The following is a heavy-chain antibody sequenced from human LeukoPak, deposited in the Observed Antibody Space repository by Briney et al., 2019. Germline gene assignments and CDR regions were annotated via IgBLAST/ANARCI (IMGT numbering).Heavy chain of an antibody. Sequence: PGGSLRLSCAASGFTVRDYHMGWIRQAPGKGLELVSAIVGSSTHHADSVKGRFAISRDNFKNTLNLQMNSLRAEDSAIYYCTRDEPGSSWFNWGQGTLVTVSS. CDR3: TRDEPGSSWFN. D-gene: IGHD6-19*01. CDR1: GFTVRDYH. J-gene: IGHJ4*02. V-gene: IGHV3-23*01. CDR2: IVGSST.